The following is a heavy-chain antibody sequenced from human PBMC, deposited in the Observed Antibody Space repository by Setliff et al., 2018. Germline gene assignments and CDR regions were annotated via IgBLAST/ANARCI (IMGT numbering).Heavy chain of an antibody. D-gene: IGHD4-17*01. CDR2: IYPSGST. CDR3: ARDRPDHYEGAFDI. V-gene: IGHV4-4*07. Sequence: SETLSLTCTVSGGSISDYYWSWVWQPAGKGLEWIGRIYPSGSTNYNPSLKSRVTISLDRSKNQFSLELSSVTAADTAVYYCARDRPDHYEGAFDIWGQGTLVTVSS. CDR1: GGSISDYY. J-gene: IGHJ3*02.